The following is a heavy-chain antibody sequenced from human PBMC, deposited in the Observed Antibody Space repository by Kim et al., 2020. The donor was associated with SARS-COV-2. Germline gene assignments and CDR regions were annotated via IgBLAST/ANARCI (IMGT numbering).Heavy chain of an antibody. J-gene: IGHJ4*02. CDR3: ARGPHEGSSSWYADY. Sequence: SETLSLTCAVYGGSFSGYYWSWIRQPPGKGLEWIGEINHSGSTNYNPSLKSRVTISVDTSKNQFSLKLSSVTAADTAVYYCARGPHEGSSSWYADYWGQGTLVPSPQ. V-gene: IGHV4-34*01. CDR1: GGSFSGYY. D-gene: IGHD6-13*01. CDR2: INHSGST.